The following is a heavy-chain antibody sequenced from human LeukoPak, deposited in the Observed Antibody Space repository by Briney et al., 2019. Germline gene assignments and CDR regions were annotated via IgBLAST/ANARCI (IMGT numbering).Heavy chain of an antibody. D-gene: IGHD5-12*01. Sequence: GGSLRLSCAASGFTVSSNYMSWVRQAPGKGLEWVSVIYSGGSTYYADSVKGRFTISRDNSKNTPYLQMNSLRAEDTAVYYCARIASSGYVGYWGQGTLVTVSS. V-gene: IGHV3-66*01. CDR1: GFTVSSNY. CDR2: IYSGGST. CDR3: ARIASSGYVGY. J-gene: IGHJ4*02.